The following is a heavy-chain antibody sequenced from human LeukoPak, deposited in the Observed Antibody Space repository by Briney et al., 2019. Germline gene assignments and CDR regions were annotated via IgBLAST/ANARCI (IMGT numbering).Heavy chain of an antibody. Sequence: GMSLRLSCSASGFTFGFYGMHWVRQAPGKGLEWVALIWYHGNDVDYADSVKGRFTISRDNSKNTLYLQMNSVRAEDTAVYFCARDFWNEPSKYFDYWGQGTLVTVSS. V-gene: IGHV3-33*01. CDR2: IWYHGNDV. J-gene: IGHJ4*02. CDR3: ARDFWNEPSKYFDY. CDR1: GFTFGFYG. D-gene: IGHD3-3*01.